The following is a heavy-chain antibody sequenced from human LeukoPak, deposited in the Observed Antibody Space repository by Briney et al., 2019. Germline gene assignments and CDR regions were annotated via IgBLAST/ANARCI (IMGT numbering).Heavy chain of an antibody. V-gene: IGHV3-23*01. CDR1: GFTFSSYA. CDR2: ISGSGGST. Sequence: GGSLRLSCAASGFTFSSYAMSWVRQAPGKGLEWVSAISGSGGSTYYAGSVKGRFTIPRDNSKNTLYLQMNSLRAEDTALYYCAKASRVRGSSSWYADYWGQGTLVTVSS. CDR3: AKASRVRGSSSWYADY. J-gene: IGHJ4*02. D-gene: IGHD6-13*01.